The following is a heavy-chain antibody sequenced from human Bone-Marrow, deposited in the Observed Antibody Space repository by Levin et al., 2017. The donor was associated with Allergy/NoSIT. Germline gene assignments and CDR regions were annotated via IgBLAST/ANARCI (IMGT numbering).Heavy chain of an antibody. CDR1: GFTFGNYW. Sequence: LSLTCVASGFTFGNYWMSWVRPAPGKGLEWVANMKQDGSEKYYMDSVKGRFTISSDNTKNSLYLQMNSLRAEDTALYYCAKVGQDDMDVWGQGTTVTVSS. CDR3: AKVGQDDMDV. V-gene: IGHV3-7*01. CDR2: MKQDGSEK. J-gene: IGHJ6*02. D-gene: IGHD2-15*01.